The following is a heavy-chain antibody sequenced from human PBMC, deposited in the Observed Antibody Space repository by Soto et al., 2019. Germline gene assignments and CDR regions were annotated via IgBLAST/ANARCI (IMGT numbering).Heavy chain of an antibody. D-gene: IGHD1-26*01. CDR1: GFSLSTNGVG. CDR2: IYWDGDK. CDR3: ARRRDGTYALDY. J-gene: IGHJ4*02. V-gene: IGHV2-5*02. Sequence: QITLKESGPTLVKPTQTLTLTCTFSGFSLSTNGVGVGWIRQPPGKALEWLALIYWDGDKHYSPSLRSRLTLTNDTSKDQVVLTMTIMDPVDTATYYCARRRDGTYALDYWGQGTLVAVAS.